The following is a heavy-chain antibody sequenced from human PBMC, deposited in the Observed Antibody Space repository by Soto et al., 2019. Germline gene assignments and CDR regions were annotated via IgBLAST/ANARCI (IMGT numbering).Heavy chain of an antibody. CDR2: IYYSGST. V-gene: IGHV4-31*03. D-gene: IGHD6-13*01. Sequence: TLSLTCTVSGGSISSGGYYWSWIRQHPGKGLEWIGYIYYSGSTYYNPSLKSRVTISVDTSKNQFSLKLSSVTAADTAVYYCASGYSSSWYYYYGMDVWGQGTTVTVSS. CDR1: GGSISSGGYY. J-gene: IGHJ6*02. CDR3: ASGYSSSWYYYYGMDV.